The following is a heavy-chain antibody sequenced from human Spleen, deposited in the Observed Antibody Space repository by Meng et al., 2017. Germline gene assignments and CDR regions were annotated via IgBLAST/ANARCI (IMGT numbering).Heavy chain of an antibody. J-gene: IGHJ2*01. CDR1: GFTFSFYG. CDR2: TIDYGDNK. CDR3: AKGYGGSSSWYFDL. D-gene: IGHD6-6*01. V-gene: IGHV3-30*18. Sequence: QVQLVESGGGVVQPGTSGSLSCEACGFTFSFYGMHWVRQAPGKGLEWVATTIDYGDNKYYADSVKGRLTISRDNSKNTLYLEMNSLRAEDTAVYYCAKGYGGSSSWYFDLWGRGTLVTVSS.